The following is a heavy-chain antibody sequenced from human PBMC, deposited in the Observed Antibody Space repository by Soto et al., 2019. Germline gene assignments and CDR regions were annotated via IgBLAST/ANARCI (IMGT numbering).Heavy chain of an antibody. V-gene: IGHV1-18*01. J-gene: IGHJ6*02. CDR1: GYTFTSYG. CDR2: ISAYNGNT. CDR3: AREWIFGVVIYYYYGMDV. Sequence: ASVKVSCKASGYTFTSYGISWVRQAPGQGLEWMGWISAYNGNTNDAQKLQGRVTMTTDTSTSTAYIELRSLRSDDTAVYYCAREWIFGVVIYYYYGMDVWGQGTTVTVSS. D-gene: IGHD3-3*01.